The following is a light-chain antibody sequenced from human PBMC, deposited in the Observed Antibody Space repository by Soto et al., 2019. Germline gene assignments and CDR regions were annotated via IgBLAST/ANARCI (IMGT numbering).Light chain of an antibody. CDR2: DAS. Sequence: EIVMTQSPATLSVSPGERATLSCRSSQSVSSKLAWYQQKPGQAPTLLIYDASSRATGIPDRFSGSGSATDFTLTISRLEPEDFALYYCQHYGRSPIAFGQGTRLEIK. J-gene: IGKJ5*01. CDR1: QSVSSK. CDR3: QHYGRSPIA. V-gene: IGKV3-20*01.